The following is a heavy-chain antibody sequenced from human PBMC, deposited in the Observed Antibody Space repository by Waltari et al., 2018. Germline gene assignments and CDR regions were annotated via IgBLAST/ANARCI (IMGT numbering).Heavy chain of an antibody. Sequence: QVQLQESGPGLVKPSQTLSLTCTVSGGSISSGGYYWSWIRQHPGKGLDWIGYTDDSGSTSYNPALKSRVTISVDTSKNQFSLKLSSVTAADTAVDYCARSAQATYSSSSMGAFDIWGQGTMVTVSS. J-gene: IGHJ3*02. V-gene: IGHV4-31*03. CDR1: GGSISSGGYY. D-gene: IGHD6-6*01. CDR3: ARSAQATYSSSSMGAFDI. CDR2: TDDSGST.